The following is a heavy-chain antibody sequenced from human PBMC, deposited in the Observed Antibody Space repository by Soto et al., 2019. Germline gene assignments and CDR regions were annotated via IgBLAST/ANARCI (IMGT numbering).Heavy chain of an antibody. V-gene: IGHV3-23*01. CDR1: GFTFSSYA. CDR3: AKPLGWNEDPASDSYGMDV. D-gene: IGHD1-1*01. CDR2: ISGSGGST. J-gene: IGHJ6*02. Sequence: PGGSLRLSCAASGFTFSSYAMSWVRQAPGKGLEWVSAISGSGGSTYYADSVKGRFTISRDNSKNTLYLQMNSLRAEDTAVYYCAKPLGWNEDPASDSYGMDVWGQGTTVTVSS.